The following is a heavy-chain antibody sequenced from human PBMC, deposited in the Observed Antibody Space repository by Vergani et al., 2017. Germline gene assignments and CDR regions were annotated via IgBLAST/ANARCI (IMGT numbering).Heavy chain of an antibody. J-gene: IGHJ3*02. Sequence: EVQLVQSGAEVKKPGESLKISCQISGYSFTNYWIGWVRQMPGKGLEWMGIIHPADSDTRYSPSFQGQVTISVDKSISTAYLQRSSLRASDSAMYYCARREAYCSSTSCYPNAFDIWGQGTMVTVSS. D-gene: IGHD2-2*01. CDR1: GYSFTNYW. CDR2: IHPADSDT. CDR3: ARREAYCSSTSCYPNAFDI. V-gene: IGHV5-51*01.